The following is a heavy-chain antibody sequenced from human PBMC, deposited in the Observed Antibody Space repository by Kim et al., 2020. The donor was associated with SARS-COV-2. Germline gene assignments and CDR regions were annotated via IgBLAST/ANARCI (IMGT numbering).Heavy chain of an antibody. CDR3: ATGADYYDSSGYYYY. Sequence: GGSLRLSCAASGFTVSSNYMSWVRQAPGKGLEWVSVIYSGGSTYYADSVKGRFTISRHNSKNTLYLQMNSLRAEDTAVYYCATGADYYDSSGYYYYWGQGTLVTVSS. CDR2: IYSGGST. CDR1: GFTVSSNY. J-gene: IGHJ4*02. D-gene: IGHD3-22*01. V-gene: IGHV3-53*04.